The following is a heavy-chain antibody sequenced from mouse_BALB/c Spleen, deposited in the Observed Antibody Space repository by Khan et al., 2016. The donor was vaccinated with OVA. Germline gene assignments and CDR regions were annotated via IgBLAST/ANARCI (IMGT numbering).Heavy chain of an antibody. Sequence: DVQLVESGGGLVQPGGSLKLSCAASGFTFSSYGMSWVRQTPDKRLELVATINSNGGSTYYPDSVKGRFTISRDNAKNTLYLQMSSLKSEDTAMYYCARMARTINCGQGTTLTVSS. CDR2: INSNGGST. V-gene: IGHV5-6-3*01. CDR1: GFTFSSYG. J-gene: IGHJ2*01. CDR3: ARMARTIN.